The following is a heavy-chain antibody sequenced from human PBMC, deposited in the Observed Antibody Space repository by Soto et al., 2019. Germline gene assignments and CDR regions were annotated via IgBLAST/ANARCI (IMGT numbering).Heavy chain of an antibody. CDR2: IWYDGSNK. Sequence: QVQLVESGGGVVQPGRSLRLSCAASGFTFSSYGMHWVRQAPGKGLEWVAVIWYDGSNKYYADSVKGRFTISRDNSKNALELQMDRRRGEDTAVYYCARACEGNWFDPWGQGTLVTVSS. CDR3: ARACEGNWFDP. CDR1: GFTFSSYG. V-gene: IGHV3-33*01. J-gene: IGHJ5*02.